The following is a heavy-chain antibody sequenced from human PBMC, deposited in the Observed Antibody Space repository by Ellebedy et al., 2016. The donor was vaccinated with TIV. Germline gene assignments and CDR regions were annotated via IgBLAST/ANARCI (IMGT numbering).Heavy chain of an antibody. J-gene: IGHJ3*02. CDR3: AREGYSSGYAGTFDI. Sequence: PGGSLRLSCAASRLTLSSYVMHWVRQAPGKGLEWVAGISVDGNSKYYGDSVRDRFTISRDNSKNTMSLQMNSLRTEDTAVYYCAREGYSSGYAGTFDIWGQGTTVTVSS. D-gene: IGHD3-10*01. V-gene: IGHV3-30*03. CDR2: ISVDGNSK. CDR1: RLTLSSYV.